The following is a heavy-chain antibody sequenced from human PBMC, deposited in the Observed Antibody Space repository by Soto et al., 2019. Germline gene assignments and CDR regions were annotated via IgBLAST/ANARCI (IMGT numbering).Heavy chain of an antibody. CDR2: ISGSGGST. CDR3: AKDSALLWFGELFFDYYGMDV. J-gene: IGHJ6*02. D-gene: IGHD3-10*01. Sequence: PGGSLRLSCAASGFPFSSYAMSWVRQAPGKGLEWVSAISGSGGSTYYADSVKGRFTISRDNSKNTLYLQMNSLRAEDTAVYYCAKDSALLWFGELFFDYYGMDVWGQGTTVTVSS. V-gene: IGHV3-23*01. CDR1: GFPFSSYA.